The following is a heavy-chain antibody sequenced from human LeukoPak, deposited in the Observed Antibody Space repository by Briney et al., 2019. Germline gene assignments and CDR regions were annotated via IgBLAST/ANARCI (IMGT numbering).Heavy chain of an antibody. Sequence: GESLKISCEGSGYSFTNYWIGWVRQMPGKGLEWIGIIYPGDSDTRYSPSFQGQVTISADKSISAASLQWSSLKASDTAIYYCTRDYGDYVGAFDIWGQGTMVTVSS. CDR3: TRDYGDYVGAFDI. J-gene: IGHJ3*02. V-gene: IGHV5-51*01. CDR1: GYSFTNYW. D-gene: IGHD4-17*01. CDR2: IYPGDSDT.